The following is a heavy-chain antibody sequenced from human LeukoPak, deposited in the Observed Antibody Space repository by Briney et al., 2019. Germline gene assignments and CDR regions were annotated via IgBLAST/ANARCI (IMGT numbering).Heavy chain of an antibody. CDR1: GGSFSGYY. V-gene: IGHV4-34*01. CDR3: ARHLSGGTYPLDY. J-gene: IGHJ4*02. D-gene: IGHD1-26*01. Sequence: SETLSLTCAVYGGSFSGYYWSWIRQPPGKGLEWIGEINHSGSTNYNPSLKSRVTISVDTSKNQFSLKLSSVTAADTAVYYCARHLSGGTYPLDYWGQGTLVTVSS. CDR2: INHSGST.